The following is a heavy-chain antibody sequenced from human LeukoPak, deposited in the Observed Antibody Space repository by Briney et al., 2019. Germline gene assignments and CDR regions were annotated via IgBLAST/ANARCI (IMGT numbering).Heavy chain of an antibody. CDR3: ATLAPHYYNSGNAFDY. CDR2: FGPDDDET. J-gene: IGHJ4*02. V-gene: IGHV1-24*01. D-gene: IGHD3-10*01. CDR1: GYILTVLS. Sequence: ASVKVSCKVSGYILTVLSIHWVRQVPGKGLEWMGGFGPDDDETIYAQEFQGRVTMTEDTSIDTAYMELSNLGSEDTAVYYCATLAPHYYNSGNAFDYWGQGTLVTVSS.